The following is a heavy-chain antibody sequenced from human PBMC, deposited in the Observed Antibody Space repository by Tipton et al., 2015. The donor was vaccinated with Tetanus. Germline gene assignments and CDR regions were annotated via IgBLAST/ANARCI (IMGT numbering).Heavy chain of an antibody. V-gene: IGHV4-30-4*01. CDR3: ARSPDYYDSSGYYSPLDY. CDR2: IYYSGST. D-gene: IGHD3-22*01. Sequence: TLSLTCTVSGGSISSGDYYWSWIRQPPGKGLEWIGYIYYSGSTYYNPSLKSRVTISVDTSKNQFSLKLSSVTAADTAVYYCARSPDYYDSSGYYSPLDYWGQGTLVPVSS. J-gene: IGHJ4*02. CDR1: GGSISSGDYY.